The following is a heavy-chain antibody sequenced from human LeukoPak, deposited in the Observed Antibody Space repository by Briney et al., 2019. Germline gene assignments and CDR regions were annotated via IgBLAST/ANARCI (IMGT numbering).Heavy chain of an antibody. V-gene: IGHV1-24*01. CDR1: GYTLTELS. D-gene: IGHD3-22*01. Sequence: ASVKVSCKVSGYTLTELSMHRVRQAPGKGLEWMGGFDPEDGETIYAQKFQGRVTMTEDTSTDTAYMELSSLRSEDTAVYYCATARPLYYYDSSGYYRVPDRFDPWGQGTLVTVSS. CDR3: ATARPLYYYDSSGYYRVPDRFDP. J-gene: IGHJ5*02. CDR2: FDPEDGET.